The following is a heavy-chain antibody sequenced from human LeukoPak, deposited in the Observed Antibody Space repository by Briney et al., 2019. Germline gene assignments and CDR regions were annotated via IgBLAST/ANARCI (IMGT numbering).Heavy chain of an antibody. CDR1: GFTFSSYA. CDR2: ISGSGGST. V-gene: IGHV3-23*01. CDR3: AKDMQVDSSGWFDY. D-gene: IGHD6-19*01. Sequence: PGGSLRLSCAASGFTFSSYAMSWVRQAPGEGLEWVSTISGSGGSTYYADSVKGRFTISRGISKNTLYLQMNSLRAEDTAVYYCAKDMQVDSSGWFDYWGQGTLVTVSS. J-gene: IGHJ4*02.